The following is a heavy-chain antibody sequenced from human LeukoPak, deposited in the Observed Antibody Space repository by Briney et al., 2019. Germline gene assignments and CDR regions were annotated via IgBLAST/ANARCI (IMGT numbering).Heavy chain of an antibody. CDR2: IIPIFGTA. J-gene: IGHJ6*02. CDR1: GGTFSSYA. D-gene: IGHD1-26*01. Sequence: SVKVSCKASGGTFSSYAISWVRQAPGQGLEWMGGIIPIFGTANYAQKFQGRVTITADESTSTAYMELSGLRSEDTAVYYCASGSYYDYYYGMDVWGQGTTVTVSS. CDR3: ASGSYYDYYYGMDV. V-gene: IGHV1-69*13.